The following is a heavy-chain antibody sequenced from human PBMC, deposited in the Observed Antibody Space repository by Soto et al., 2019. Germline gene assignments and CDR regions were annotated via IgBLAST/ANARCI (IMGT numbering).Heavy chain of an antibody. CDR3: ARGAGDSSGYYPYYYGTDV. CDR2: IYYSGST. CDR1: GGSFSGYY. D-gene: IGHD3-22*01. Sequence: PSETLSLTCAVYGGSFSGYYWSWIRQPPGKGLEWIGYIYYSGSTNYNPSLKSRVTISVDTSKNQFSLKLSSVTAADTAVYYCARGAGDSSGYYPYYYGTDVWGQGTTVTVSS. V-gene: IGHV4-59*01. J-gene: IGHJ6*02.